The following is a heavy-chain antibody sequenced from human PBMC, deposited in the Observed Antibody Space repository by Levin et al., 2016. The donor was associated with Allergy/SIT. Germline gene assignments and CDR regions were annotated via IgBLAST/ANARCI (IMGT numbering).Heavy chain of an antibody. CDR2: IYYSGST. Sequence: RQAPGKGLEWIGSIYYSGSTYYNPSLKSRVTISVDTSKNQFSLKLSSVTAADTAVYYCARHGEDIVLVANWFDPWGQGTLVTVSS. D-gene: IGHD2-8*01. J-gene: IGHJ5*02. CDR3: ARHGEDIVLVANWFDP. V-gene: IGHV4-39*01.